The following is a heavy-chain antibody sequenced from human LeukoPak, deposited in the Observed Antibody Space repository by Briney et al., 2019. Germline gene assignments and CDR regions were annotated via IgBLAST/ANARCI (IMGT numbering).Heavy chain of an antibody. CDR3: ARDAEGYSSSWYDFWGNLGGTTWYYYYMDV. Sequence: GGSLRLSCAAAGFTFSSYWMSWVRQAPGKGLEWVANIKQDGSEKYYVDSVKGRSTISRDNAKNSLYLQMNSLRAEDTAVYYCARDAEGYSSSWYDFWGNLGGTTWYYYYMDVWGKGTTVTVSS. CDR1: GFTFSSYW. CDR2: IKQDGSEK. V-gene: IGHV3-7*01. D-gene: IGHD6-13*01. J-gene: IGHJ6*03.